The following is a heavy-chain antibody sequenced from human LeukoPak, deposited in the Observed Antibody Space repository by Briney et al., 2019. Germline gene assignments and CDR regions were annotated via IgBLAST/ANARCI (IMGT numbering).Heavy chain of an antibody. Sequence: GGSLRLSCAASGFTFSSYGMHWVRQAPGKGLEWVAVISYDGSNKYYADSAKGRFTISRDNSKNTLYLQMNSLRAEDTAVYYCAKDGKITMVRGVTPYYFDYWGQGTLVTVSS. CDR3: AKDGKITMVRGVTPYYFDY. D-gene: IGHD3-10*01. J-gene: IGHJ4*02. CDR1: GFTFSSYG. V-gene: IGHV3-30*18. CDR2: ISYDGSNK.